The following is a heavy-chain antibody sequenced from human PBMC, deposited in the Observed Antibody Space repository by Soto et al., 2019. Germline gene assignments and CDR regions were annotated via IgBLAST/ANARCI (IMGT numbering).Heavy chain of an antibody. CDR1: GGTFSSYA. CDR3: ARAYCGGDCYSRYFDY. D-gene: IGHD2-21*02. Sequence: SVKVSCKASGGTFSSYAISWVRQAPGQGLEWMGGVIPIFGTANYAQKFQGRVTITADESTSTAYMELSSLRSEDTAVYYCARAYCGGDCYSRYFDYWGQGTLVTVSS. V-gene: IGHV1-69*13. CDR2: VIPIFGTA. J-gene: IGHJ4*02.